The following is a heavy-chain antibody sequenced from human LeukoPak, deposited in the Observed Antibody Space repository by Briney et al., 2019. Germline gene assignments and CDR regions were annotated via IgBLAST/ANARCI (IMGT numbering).Heavy chain of an antibody. Sequence: GGSLRLSCVASGFTFSSYSMNWVRQAPGKGLEWVSYISSSSSTIYYADSVKGRFTISRDNAKNSLYLQMNSLRAEDTAVYYCARDGGGGPFDYWGQGTLVTVSS. J-gene: IGHJ4*02. CDR1: GFTFSSYS. CDR2: ISSSSSTI. D-gene: IGHD3-3*01. CDR3: ARDGGGGPFDY. V-gene: IGHV3-48*01.